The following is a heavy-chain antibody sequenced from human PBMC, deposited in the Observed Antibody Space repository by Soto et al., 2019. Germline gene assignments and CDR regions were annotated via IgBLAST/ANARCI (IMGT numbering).Heavy chain of an antibody. CDR3: AGDNGRPQLGGNYYYITDV. D-gene: IGHD3-3*02. V-gene: IGHV1-69*12. J-gene: IGHJ6*02. CDR2: IIPLFRTP. Sequence: QVQLVQSGAEVKEPGSSVKVSCQASGVTFSSYALSWVRQAPGQGLEWMGGIIPLFRTPDYAQKFQGRVTITADETTSTAYKELSSLRSEDTAIYYCAGDNGRPQLGGNYYYITDVWGQGTTITVSS. CDR1: GVTFSSYA.